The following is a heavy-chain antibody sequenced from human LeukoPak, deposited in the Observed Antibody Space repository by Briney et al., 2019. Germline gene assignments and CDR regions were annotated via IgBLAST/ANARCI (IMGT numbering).Heavy chain of an antibody. CDR3: ARDRTIYYDILTGYPASYGMDV. Sequence: GGSLRLSCAASGFTFSSYGMHWVRQAPGKGLEWVAAIWYDGSNKYYADSVRGRFTISRDNSKNTLYLQMNSLRAEDTAEYYCARDRTIYYDILTGYPASYGMDVWGKGTTVTVSS. V-gene: IGHV3-33*01. CDR2: IWYDGSNK. J-gene: IGHJ6*04. D-gene: IGHD3-9*01. CDR1: GFTFSSYG.